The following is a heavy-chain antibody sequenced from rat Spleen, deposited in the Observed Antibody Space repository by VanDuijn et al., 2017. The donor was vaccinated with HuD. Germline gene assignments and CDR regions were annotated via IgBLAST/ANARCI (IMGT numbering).Heavy chain of an antibody. D-gene: IGHD1-9*01. CDR1: GFTFSSFP. CDR3: ARPTTGIPFNY. V-gene: IGHV5-46*01. Sequence: EVQLVESGGGLVQPGRSMKLSCAASGFTFSSFPMAWVRQAPKKGLEWVAAIVDDGSNTFYRDSVKGRFTISRDNAKSTLYLQVDSLRSEDTAIYYCARPTTGIPFNYWGQGVMVTVSS. CDR2: IVDDGSNT. J-gene: IGHJ2*01.